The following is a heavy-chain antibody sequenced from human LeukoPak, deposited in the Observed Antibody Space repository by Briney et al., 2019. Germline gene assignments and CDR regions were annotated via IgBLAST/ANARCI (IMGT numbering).Heavy chain of an antibody. D-gene: IGHD3-10*01. CDR3: ARDKGQYGSGTRGFTWFDP. J-gene: IGHJ5*02. CDR1: GGSISSSNW. Sequence: SETLSLTCAVSGGSISSSNWWSWVRQAPGKGLEWIGEIYHTGSTNYNPSLKSRVTISVDKSKNHFSLNLSSVTAADTAVYYCARDKGQYGSGTRGFTWFDPWGQGTLVTVSS. V-gene: IGHV4-4*02. CDR2: IYHTGST.